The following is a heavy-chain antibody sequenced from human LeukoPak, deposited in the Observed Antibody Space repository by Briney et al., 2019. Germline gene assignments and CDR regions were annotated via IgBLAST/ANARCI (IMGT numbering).Heavy chain of an antibody. J-gene: IGHJ4*02. V-gene: IGHV3-23*01. CDR2: ISGSGGST. CDR1: GFTFSSYG. Sequence: GGTLRLSCAASGFTFSSYGMSWVRQAPGKGLEGVSAISGSGGSTYYADSVKGRFTISRDNSKNTLYLQMNSLRAENTAGYYCAKDTHYYDSSGYYSYFDYWGQGTLVTVSS. CDR3: AKDTHYYDSSGYYSYFDY. D-gene: IGHD3-22*01.